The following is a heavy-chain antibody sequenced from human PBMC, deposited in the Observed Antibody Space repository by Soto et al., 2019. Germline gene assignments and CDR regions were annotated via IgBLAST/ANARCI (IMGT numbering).Heavy chain of an antibody. D-gene: IGHD2-2*01. Sequence: HPGGSLRLSCAASGFTFSSYAMSWVRQAPGKGLEWVSAISGSGGSTYYADSVKGRFTISRDNSKNTLYLQMNSLRAEDTAVYYCAKGIVVVPVYYYYMDVWGRGTTVTVSS. J-gene: IGHJ6*03. CDR1: GFTFSSYA. V-gene: IGHV3-23*01. CDR3: AKGIVVVPVYYYYMDV. CDR2: ISGSGGST.